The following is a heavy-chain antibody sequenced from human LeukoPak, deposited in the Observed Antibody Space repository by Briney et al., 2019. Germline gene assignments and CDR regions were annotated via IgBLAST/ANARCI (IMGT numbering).Heavy chain of an antibody. Sequence: GESLRLSCATSGFTFSSSTFGSYTMNWVRQAPGKGLEWVSSISSTGTYIYYTDSVKGQFTISRDIANSLLYLQMNSLRADDTAVYYCARDLDYSTGFDYWGQGTLVTVSS. CDR3: ARDLDYSTGFDY. CDR2: ISSTGTYI. D-gene: IGHD4-11*01. CDR1: GFTFSSSTFGSYT. V-gene: IGHV3-21*01. J-gene: IGHJ4*02.